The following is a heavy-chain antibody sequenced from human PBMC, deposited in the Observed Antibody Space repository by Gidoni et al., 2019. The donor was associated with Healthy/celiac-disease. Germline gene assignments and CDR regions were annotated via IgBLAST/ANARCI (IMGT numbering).Heavy chain of an antibody. CDR1: GSTVTSYA. D-gene: IGHD3-10*01. Sequence: QVQLVQSGSELKKPGASVKVSCKASGSTVTSYAMNWVRQAPGQGLEWMGWINPNPGNPTYAQGFTGRCVFSFDTSVSTAYLQISSLKAEDTAVYYCARDGAYGSGSYYNLFDPWGQGTLVTVSS. J-gene: IGHJ5*02. V-gene: IGHV7-4-1*02. CDR3: ARDGAYGSGSYYNLFDP. CDR2: INPNPGNP.